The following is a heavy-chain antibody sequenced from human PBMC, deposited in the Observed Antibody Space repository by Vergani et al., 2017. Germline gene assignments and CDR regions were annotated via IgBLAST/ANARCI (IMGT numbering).Heavy chain of an antibody. V-gene: IGHV3-30-3*01. CDR1: GFTFSSYA. CDR3: AKDGLAYGSGSWYY. J-gene: IGHJ4*02. Sequence: QVQLVESGGGVVQPGRSLRLSCAASGFTFSSYAMHWVRQAPGKGLEWVAVISYDGSNKYYADSVKGRFTISRDNSKNTLYLQMNSLRAEDTAVYYCAKDGLAYGSGSWYYWGRGTLVTVSS. CDR2: ISYDGSNK. D-gene: IGHD3-10*01.